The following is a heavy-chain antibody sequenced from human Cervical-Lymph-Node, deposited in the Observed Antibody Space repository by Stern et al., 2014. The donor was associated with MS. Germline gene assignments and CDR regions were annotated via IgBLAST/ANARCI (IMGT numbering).Heavy chain of an antibody. CDR1: GGSISSSNW. Sequence: VQLVESGPGLVKPSGTLSLTCAVSGGSISSSNWWSWVRQPPGKGLEWIGEIYHSGSTNYTPSLKSRVTISVDKSKNQFSLKLSSVTAADTAVYYCARISSSWRLYYFDYWGQGTLVTVSS. CDR2: IYHSGST. J-gene: IGHJ4*02. V-gene: IGHV4-4*02. D-gene: IGHD6-13*01. CDR3: ARISSSWRLYYFDY.